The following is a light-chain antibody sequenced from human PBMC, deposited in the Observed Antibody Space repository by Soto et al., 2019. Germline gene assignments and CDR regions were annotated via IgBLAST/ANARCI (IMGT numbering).Light chain of an antibody. V-gene: IGKV3D-20*02. Sequence: PGETATLSCRASQTVNSDYLAWFQQRPGQAPRLLIFATSRRATDIPDRFSGSGSGTDFTLTVSSLDPEDSAVYYCHQRSKWPLTFGGGTKVDIK. CDR1: QTVNSDY. CDR3: HQRSKWPLT. J-gene: IGKJ4*01. CDR2: ATS.